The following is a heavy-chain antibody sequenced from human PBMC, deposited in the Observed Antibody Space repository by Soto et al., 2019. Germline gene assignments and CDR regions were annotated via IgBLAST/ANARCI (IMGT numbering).Heavy chain of an antibody. V-gene: IGHV3-23*01. J-gene: IGHJ6*02. D-gene: IGHD3-9*01. CDR1: GFTFSSYA. CDR2: ISGSGGST. CDR3: AKNVWGITIFGGMDV. Sequence: EVQLLESGGGLVQPGGSLRLSCAASGFTFSSYAMSGVRQAPGKGLEWVSAISGSGGSTYYADSVKGRFTISRDNSKNTLYLQMNSLRAEDTAVYYCAKNVWGITIFGGMDVWGQGTTVTVSS.